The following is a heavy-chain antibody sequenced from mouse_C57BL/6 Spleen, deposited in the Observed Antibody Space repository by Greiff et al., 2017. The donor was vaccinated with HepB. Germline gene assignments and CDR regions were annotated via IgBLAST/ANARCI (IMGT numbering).Heavy chain of an antibody. Sequence: EVKLVESGPGLVKPSQSLSLTCSVTGYSITSGYYWNWIRQFPGNKLEWMGYISYDGSNNYNPSLKNRISITRDTSKNQFFLKLNSVTTEDTATYYCARTAQATAYWGQGTLVTVSA. J-gene: IGHJ3*01. D-gene: IGHD3-2*02. CDR1: GYSITSGYY. CDR2: ISYDGSN. V-gene: IGHV3-6*01. CDR3: ARTAQATAY.